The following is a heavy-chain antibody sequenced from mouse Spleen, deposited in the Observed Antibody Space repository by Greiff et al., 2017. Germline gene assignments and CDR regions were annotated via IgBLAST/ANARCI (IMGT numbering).Heavy chain of an antibody. V-gene: IGHV1-53*01. Sequence: VQLQQPGTELGKPGASVKLSCKASGYTFTSYRMHWVKQRPGQGLEWIGNIDPTNGDTNYNERFKSKATLTVDKSSSTDYMQLSSLTSEDSAVYYCATAYYGDYPFAYWGQGTLVTVSA. D-gene: IGHD2-13*01. CDR2: IDPTNGDT. CDR3: ATAYYGDYPFAY. CDR1: GYTFTSYR. J-gene: IGHJ3*01.